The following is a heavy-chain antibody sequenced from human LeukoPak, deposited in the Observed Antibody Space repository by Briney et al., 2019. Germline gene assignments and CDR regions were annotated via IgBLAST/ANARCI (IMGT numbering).Heavy chain of an antibody. CDR2: IRPDGGDP. Sequence: PGGALRLSCTVSGFIYSSNWMSWVRQAPGKGLEWVAKIRPDGGDPVYVDSVEGRFTISRDNAKNSLYVHMNRLRVEDTAVYFCVSSSAGRHTPYFWGQGTLLTVSS. CDR3: VSSSAGRHTPYF. V-gene: IGHV3-7*01. J-gene: IGHJ4*02. CDR1: GFIYSSNW. D-gene: IGHD3-9*01.